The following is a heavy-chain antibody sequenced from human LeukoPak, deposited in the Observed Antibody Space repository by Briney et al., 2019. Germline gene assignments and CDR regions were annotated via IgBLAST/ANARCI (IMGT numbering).Heavy chain of an antibody. V-gene: IGHV1-8*01. CDR1: GYTFTSYD. CDR3: ARATILGERGGYNLRSAFDI. D-gene: IGHD5-24*01. Sequence: ASVKVSCKASGYTFTSYDVNWVRQATGQGLEWMGWMSPDSGNTGYAQEFQGRVTMTRDTSISTAYLDLSSLTSEDTEVYYCARATILGERGGYNLRSAFDIWGQGTMVTVSS. J-gene: IGHJ3*02. CDR2: MSPDSGNT.